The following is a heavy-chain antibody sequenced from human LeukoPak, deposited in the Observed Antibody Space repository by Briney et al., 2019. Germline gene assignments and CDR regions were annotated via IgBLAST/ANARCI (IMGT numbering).Heavy chain of an antibody. D-gene: IGHD3-10*01. CDR2: IHYSGTT. J-gene: IGHJ4*02. Sequence: SETLSLTCTASGGSINTGGYYWGWIRQPPGKGLEWVGSIHYSGTTYYNPSLKSRVTISMDTSRNEFSLKLTSVTAADTAVYYCAKDPRLLWFGELLGYFDYWGQGTLVTVSS. CDR1: GGSINTGGYY. V-gene: IGHV4-39*02. CDR3: AKDPRLLWFGELLGYFDY.